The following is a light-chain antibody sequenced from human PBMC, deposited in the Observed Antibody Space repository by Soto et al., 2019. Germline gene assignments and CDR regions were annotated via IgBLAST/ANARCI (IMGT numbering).Light chain of an antibody. CDR3: SSYGGNNNLL. Sequence: QSVLTQPPSASGSPGQSVAISCTGTSSDVGGYDYVSWYQQHPGKAPKLMIYEVTKRPSGVPDRFSGSKSGNTASLTVSGLQAEYEADYYCSSYGGNNNLLFGGGTKLTVL. J-gene: IGLJ2*01. V-gene: IGLV2-8*01. CDR2: EVT. CDR1: SSDVGGYDY.